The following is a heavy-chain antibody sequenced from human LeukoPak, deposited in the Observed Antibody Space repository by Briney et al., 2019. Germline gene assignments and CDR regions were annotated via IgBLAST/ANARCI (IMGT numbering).Heavy chain of an antibody. Sequence: ASVKVSCKASGYTFTSYDINWVRQATGQGLEWMGWINPNSANTGYAQRFQGRVTMTRDTSISTAYMELSRLRYEDTAVYYCVRMGEKVSWGQGTLVTVSS. J-gene: IGHJ5*02. CDR2: INPNSANT. D-gene: IGHD1-26*01. CDR1: GYTFTSYD. CDR3: VRMGEKVS. V-gene: IGHV1-8*01.